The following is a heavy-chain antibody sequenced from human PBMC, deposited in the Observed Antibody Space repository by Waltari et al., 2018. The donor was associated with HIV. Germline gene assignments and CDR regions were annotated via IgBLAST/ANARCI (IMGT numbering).Heavy chain of an antibody. CDR1: GGSISSSSYY. J-gene: IGHJ4*02. CDR3: ARHSLTYYYDSSGYSVAFDY. D-gene: IGHD3-22*01. V-gene: IGHV4-39*01. CDR2: SYYSGST. Sequence: QLQLQESGPGLVKPSETLSLTCTVSGGSISSSSYYWGWIRQPPGKGLEWIGSSYYSGSTYDNPSLKSRVTIAVDTSKNQFSLKLSSVTAADTAVYYCARHSLTYYYDSSGYSVAFDYWGQGTLVTVSS.